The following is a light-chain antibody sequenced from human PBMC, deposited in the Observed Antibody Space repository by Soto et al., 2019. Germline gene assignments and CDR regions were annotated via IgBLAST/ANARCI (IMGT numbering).Light chain of an antibody. CDR2: GAS. V-gene: IGKV3-15*01. Sequence: EIVLTQSPATLSLSPGERATLSCRASQSVSSYLAWYQQKPGQAPTLLIYGASARATGISARFSGSGSGTEFTLTISSLQSEDFAVYYCQHYNNWPFTFGQGTKLEIK. CDR3: QHYNNWPFT. J-gene: IGKJ2*01. CDR1: QSVSSY.